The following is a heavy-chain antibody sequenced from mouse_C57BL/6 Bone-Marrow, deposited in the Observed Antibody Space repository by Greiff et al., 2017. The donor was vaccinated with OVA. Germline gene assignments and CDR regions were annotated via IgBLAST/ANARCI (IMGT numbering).Heavy chain of an antibody. Sequence: QVHVKQSGAELVKPGASVKLSCKASGYTFTSYWMHWVKQRPGQGLEWIGMIHPNSGSTNYNEKFKSKATLTVDKSSSTAYMQLSSLTSEDSAVYYCARRGNYYGKDWGQGTTLTVSS. J-gene: IGHJ2*01. CDR3: ARRGNYYGKD. CDR1: GYTFTSYW. D-gene: IGHD1-1*01. V-gene: IGHV1-64*01. CDR2: IHPNSGST.